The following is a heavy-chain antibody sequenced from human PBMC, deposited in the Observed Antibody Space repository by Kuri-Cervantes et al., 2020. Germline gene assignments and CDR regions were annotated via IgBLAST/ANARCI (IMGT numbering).Heavy chain of an antibody. Sequence: GGSLRLSCAASGFNFRSYWMHWVRQAPGKGLEWVAVISYDGSNKYYADSVKGRFTISRDNSKNTLYLQMNSLRAEDTAVYYCAKRDSVVVTARDAFDIWGQGTMVTVSS. CDR3: AKRDSVVVTARDAFDI. CDR1: GFNFRSYW. J-gene: IGHJ3*02. D-gene: IGHD2-21*02. CDR2: ISYDGSNK. V-gene: IGHV3-30-3*01.